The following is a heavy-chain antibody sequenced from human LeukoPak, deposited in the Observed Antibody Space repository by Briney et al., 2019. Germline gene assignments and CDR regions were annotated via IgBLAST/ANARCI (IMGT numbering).Heavy chain of an antibody. Sequence: GGPLRLSCAASGFTFGSCGMYGVGKAPGKGREWGGFIRHEGSNKYYADSVKGRFPISRENSKNILYLQMNSLRPEDTAVYYCAKEVGWLNDLAQAFGVWGQGTMVTVSS. V-gene: IGHV3-30*02. CDR2: IRHEGSNK. CDR3: AKEVGWLNDLAQAFGV. CDR1: GFTFGSCG. J-gene: IGHJ3*01. D-gene: IGHD5-12*01.